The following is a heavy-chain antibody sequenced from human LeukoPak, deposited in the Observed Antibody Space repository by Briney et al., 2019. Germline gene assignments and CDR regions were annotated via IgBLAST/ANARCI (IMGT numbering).Heavy chain of an antibody. V-gene: IGHV1-69*05. J-gene: IGHJ6*03. CDR1: GGTFSSYA. Sequence: SVKVSCKASGGTFSSYAISWVRQAPGQGLEWMGGIIPIFGTANYAQKFRGRVTITTDESTSTAYMELSSLRSEDTAVYYCAREGLDPSDYYYYMDVWGKGTTVTVSS. D-gene: IGHD1-1*01. CDR2: IIPIFGTA. CDR3: AREGLDPSDYYYYMDV.